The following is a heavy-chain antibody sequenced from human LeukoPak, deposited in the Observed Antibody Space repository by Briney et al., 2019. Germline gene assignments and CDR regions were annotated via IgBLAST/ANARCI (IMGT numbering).Heavy chain of an antibody. V-gene: IGHV3-30*18. CDR1: GFTFSSYG. D-gene: IGHD2-15*01. CDR2: ISYDGSNK. CDR3: AKDLGRETYYCYGMDV. Sequence: GGSLRLSCAASGFTFSSYGMHWVRQAPGKGLGWVALISYDGSNKYYADSVKGRLTISRDNSKNTLYLQMNSLRAEDTAVYYCAKDLGRETYYCYGMDVWGQGTTVTVSS. J-gene: IGHJ6*02.